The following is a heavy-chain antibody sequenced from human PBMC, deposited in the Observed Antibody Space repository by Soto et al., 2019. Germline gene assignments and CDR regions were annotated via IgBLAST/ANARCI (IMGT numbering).Heavy chain of an antibody. D-gene: IGHD6-19*01. Sequence: PSETLSLTCTVSGDSISSGSYWGWIRQPPGEGPEWIASIYHGGTTFYNPSLKSRISISVDTSKNQSSLRLTSVTAADTATYYCARVHVMVVAGSTFDYWGPGTLVTVSS. CDR1: GDSISSGSY. V-gene: IGHV4-38-2*02. CDR3: ARVHVMVVAGSTFDY. CDR2: IYHGGTT. J-gene: IGHJ4*03.